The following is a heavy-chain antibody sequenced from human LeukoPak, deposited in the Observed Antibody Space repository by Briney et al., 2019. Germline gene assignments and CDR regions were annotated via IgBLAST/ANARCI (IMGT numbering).Heavy chain of an antibody. CDR3: ARAIVGATDY. J-gene: IGHJ4*02. CDR1: GFTFSNYA. CDR2: ISAGGGST. V-gene: IGHV3-23*01. Sequence: PGGSLRLSCAVSGFTFSNYAMSWVRQAPGKGLEWVSAISAGGGSTYYADSVKGRFTISRDNSKNTLYLQMGSLRAEDMAVYYCARAIVGATDYWGQGTLVTVSS. D-gene: IGHD1-26*01.